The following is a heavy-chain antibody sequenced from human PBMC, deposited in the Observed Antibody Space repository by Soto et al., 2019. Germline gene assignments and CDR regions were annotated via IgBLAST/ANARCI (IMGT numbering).Heavy chain of an antibody. Sequence: EVQLLASGGGFVQPGGSLRLTCAASGFTFSNHAMNWVRQAPGKGLEWVSVISGSGDTSYADSVKGRITISRDNSKNTVYLEMNGLRAEDTALYYCAHQAGGYYFPFDHWGQGTLVTVSS. D-gene: IGHD3-3*01. CDR2: ISGSGDT. V-gene: IGHV3-23*01. CDR3: AHQAGGYYFPFDH. CDR1: GFTFSNHA. J-gene: IGHJ4*02.